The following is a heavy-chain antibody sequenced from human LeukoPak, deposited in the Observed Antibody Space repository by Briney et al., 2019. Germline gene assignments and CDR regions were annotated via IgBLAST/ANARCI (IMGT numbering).Heavy chain of an antibody. CDR2: MNPNSDNT. Sequence: ASVKVSCKASGYTFTSYDINWVRQATGQGLEWMGWMNPNSDNTGYAQKFQGRVTMTRNTSISTAYMELSSLRSEDTAVYYCARGPPGRFGYYYYMDVWGKGTTVTVSS. CDR1: GYTFTSYD. D-gene: IGHD3-10*01. J-gene: IGHJ6*03. CDR3: ARGPPGRFGYYYYMDV. V-gene: IGHV1-8*01.